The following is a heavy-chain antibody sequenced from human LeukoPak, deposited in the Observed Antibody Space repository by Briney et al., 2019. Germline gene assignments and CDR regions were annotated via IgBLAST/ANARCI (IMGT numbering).Heavy chain of an antibody. CDR1: GYTFTSYD. D-gene: IGHD2-2*02. CDR3: ARDRGCSSTSCYNGVDYYYYMDV. CDR2: MNPNSGNT. J-gene: IGHJ6*03. V-gene: IGHV1-8*01. Sequence: ASVKVSCKASGYTFTSYDINWVRQATGQGLEWMGWMNPNSGNTGYAQKFQGRVTMTRNTSISTAYMELSSLRSEDTAVYYCARDRGCSSTSCYNGVDYYYYMDVWGKGTTVTVSS.